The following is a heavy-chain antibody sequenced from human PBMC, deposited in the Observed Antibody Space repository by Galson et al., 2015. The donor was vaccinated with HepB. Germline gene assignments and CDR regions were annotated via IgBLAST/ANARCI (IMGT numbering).Heavy chain of an antibody. Sequence: SLRLSCAASGFTFSSYAMHWVRQAPGKGLEWVSGISWNSGSIGYADSVKGRFTISRDNAKNSLYLQMNSLRAEDTALYYCAKDPSGYDAVWGQGTLVTVSS. CDR1: GFTFSSYA. CDR3: AKDPSGYDAV. V-gene: IGHV3-9*01. J-gene: IGHJ4*02. CDR2: ISWNSGSI. D-gene: IGHD5-12*01.